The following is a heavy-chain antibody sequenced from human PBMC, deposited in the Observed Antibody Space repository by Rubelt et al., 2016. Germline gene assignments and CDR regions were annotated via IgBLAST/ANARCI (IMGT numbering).Heavy chain of an antibody. V-gene: IGHV1-2*02. D-gene: IGHD3-22*01. CDR3: ARFAIGGHSSGYLFDY. Sequence: QVQLVQSGAEVKKPGASVKVSCKASGYTFTGYYMHWVRQAPGQGLEWMGWINPNSGGTNYAQKFQGRVTMPRDTSISTAYMGLSRLRSDDTAVYYCARFAIGGHSSGYLFDYWGQGTLVTVSS. J-gene: IGHJ4*02. CDR2: INPNSGGT. CDR1: GYTFTGYY.